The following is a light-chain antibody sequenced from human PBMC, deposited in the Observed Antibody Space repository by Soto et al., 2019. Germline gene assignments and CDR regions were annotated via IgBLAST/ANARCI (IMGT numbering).Light chain of an antibody. CDR3: GAWDDRLHGYV. CDR1: NSNIATYA. Sequence: QSALTQPPSASGTPGQRVTISCSGTNSNIATYAVNWYQQYPGTAPTLLIYGNDQRPSGVPDRFSGSKSDTSASLAISGLHSEDEADYYCGAWDDRLHGYVFGTGTKVTVL. CDR2: GND. J-gene: IGLJ1*01. V-gene: IGLV1-44*01.